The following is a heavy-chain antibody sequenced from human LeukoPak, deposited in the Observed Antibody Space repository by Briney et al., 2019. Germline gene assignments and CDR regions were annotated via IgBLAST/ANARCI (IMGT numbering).Heavy chain of an antibody. V-gene: IGHV3-48*03. CDR2: ISNFGDII. CDR3: AEDATAVVGTVYMDV. D-gene: IGHD6-13*01. CDR1: GFTFSNYE. Sequence: PGGSLRLSCAASGFTFSNYEMNWVRQAPGKGLEWISHISNFGDIIHYADSVEGRFTISRDNAKNSLYLQMDSLRAEDTAVYYCAEDATAVVGTVYMDVWGKGTTVTISS. J-gene: IGHJ6*03.